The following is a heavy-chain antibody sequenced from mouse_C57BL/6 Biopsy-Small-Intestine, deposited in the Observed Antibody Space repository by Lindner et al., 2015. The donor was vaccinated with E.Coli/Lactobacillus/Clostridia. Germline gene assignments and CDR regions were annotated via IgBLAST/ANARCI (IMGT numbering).Heavy chain of an antibody. CDR2: ISSGSSTI. CDR1: GFTFSDYG. V-gene: IGHV5-17*01. J-gene: IGHJ2*01. Sequence: VQLQESGGGLVKPGGSLKLSCAASGFTFSDYGMHWVRQAPGKGLEWVAYISSGSSTIYYADTVKGRFTISRDNAKNTLFLQMTSLRSEDTAMYYCARGGKWLPLDYWGQGTTLTVSS. D-gene: IGHD2-2*01. CDR3: ARGGKWLPLDY.